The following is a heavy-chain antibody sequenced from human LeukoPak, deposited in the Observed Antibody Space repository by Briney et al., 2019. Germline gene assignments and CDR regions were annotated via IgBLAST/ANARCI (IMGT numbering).Heavy chain of an antibody. Sequence: SETLSLTCTVSDDSINDYYWNWIQQPPGKGLEWIGFIYYRGNTNYNPSLKSRVTISIDTSKSQFSLKLSSVTTADTAVYYCARYNVGSNWAQAFDVWGQGTMVTVSS. CDR3: ARYNVGSNWAQAFDV. V-gene: IGHV4-59*01. D-gene: IGHD6-13*01. J-gene: IGHJ3*01. CDR1: DDSINDYY. CDR2: IYYRGNT.